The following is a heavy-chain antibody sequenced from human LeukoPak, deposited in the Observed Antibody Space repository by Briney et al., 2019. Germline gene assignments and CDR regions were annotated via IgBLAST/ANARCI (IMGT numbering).Heavy chain of an antibody. CDR2: ISSSSSYI. J-gene: IGHJ4*02. Sequence: NAGGSLRLSCAASGFTFSSYSMNWVRQAPGKGLEWVSSISSSSSYIYYADSVKGRFTISRDNAKNSLYLQMNSLRAEDTAVYYCARGSYDFWSGYLDYWGQGTLVTVSS. D-gene: IGHD3-3*01. V-gene: IGHV3-21*01. CDR1: GFTFSSYS. CDR3: ARGSYDFWSGYLDY.